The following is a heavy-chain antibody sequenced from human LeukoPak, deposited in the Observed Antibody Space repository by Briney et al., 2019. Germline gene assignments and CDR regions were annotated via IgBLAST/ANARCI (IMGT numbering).Heavy chain of an antibody. D-gene: IGHD6-19*01. CDR2: INGDGSST. CDR1: GFTLSSYW. CDR3: ARRSTSGWPDYFDY. Sequence: GGSLRLSCAASGFTLSSYWMHWVHQAPGKGLVWVSRINGDGSSTPYANSVKGRFTISRDNAKNTLYLQMHSLRADDTAVYYCARRSTSGWPDYFDYWGQGSVVTVSS. V-gene: IGHV3-74*01. J-gene: IGHJ4*02.